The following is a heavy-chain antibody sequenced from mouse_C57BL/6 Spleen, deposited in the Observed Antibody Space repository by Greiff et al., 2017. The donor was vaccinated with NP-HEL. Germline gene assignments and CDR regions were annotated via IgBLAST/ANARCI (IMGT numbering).Heavy chain of an antibody. CDR1: GYTFTSYW. CDR3: ARLNLYYFDY. V-gene: IGHV1-50*01. J-gene: IGHJ2*01. CDR2: IDPSDSYT. Sequence: VQLQQPGAELVKPGASVKLSCKASGYTFTSYWMQWVKQRPGQGLEWIGEIDPSDSYTNYNRKFKGKATLTVDTSSSTAYMQLSSLTSEDSAVYYCARLNLYYFDYWGQGTTLTASS.